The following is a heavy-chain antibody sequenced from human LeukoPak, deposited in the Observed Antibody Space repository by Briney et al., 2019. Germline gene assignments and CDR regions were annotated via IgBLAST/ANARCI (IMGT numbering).Heavy chain of an antibody. CDR2: ISDSGGRT. CDR3: AKRGVVIRVILVGFHKEAYYFDS. J-gene: IGHJ4*02. D-gene: IGHD3-22*01. V-gene: IGHV3-23*01. CDR1: GVTLSNYG. Sequence: GESLRLSCAVSGVTLSNYGMSWVRQAPGKGLEWVAGISDSGGRTNYADSVKGRFTISRDNPKNTLYLQMNSLRAEDTAVYFCAKRGVVIRVILVGFHKEAYYFDSWGQGALVTVSS.